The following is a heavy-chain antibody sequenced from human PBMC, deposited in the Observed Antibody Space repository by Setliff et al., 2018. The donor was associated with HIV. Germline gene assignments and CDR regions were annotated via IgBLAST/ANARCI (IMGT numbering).Heavy chain of an antibody. V-gene: IGHV1-69*04. CDR1: GYYFNIDY. Sequence: SVKVSCKTFGYYFNIDYMHWVRQAPGQGLDWMGRIIPILGVANYAQRFQGKVTITADKSTSTAYMELTSLRFDDTALYYCARDDYGDYEGYYYYYMDVWGKGTTVTVSS. J-gene: IGHJ6*03. CDR2: IIPILGVA. CDR3: ARDDYGDYEGYYYYYMDV. D-gene: IGHD4-17*01.